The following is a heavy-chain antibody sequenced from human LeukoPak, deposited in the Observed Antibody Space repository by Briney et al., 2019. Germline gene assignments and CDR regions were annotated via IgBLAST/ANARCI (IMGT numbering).Heavy chain of an antibody. D-gene: IGHD3-9*01. V-gene: IGHV4-38-2*01. CDR2: IYHSGST. J-gene: IGHJ4*02. CDR3: LTISTYYDILTGYHYYFDY. CDR1: GYSISSGYY. Sequence: ASETLSLTCAVSGYSISSGYYWGWIRPPPGKGLEWIGSIYHSGSTYYNPSLKSRVTISVDTSKNQFSLNLSSVTAADTAVYYCLTISTYYDILTGYHYYFDYWGQGTLVTVSS.